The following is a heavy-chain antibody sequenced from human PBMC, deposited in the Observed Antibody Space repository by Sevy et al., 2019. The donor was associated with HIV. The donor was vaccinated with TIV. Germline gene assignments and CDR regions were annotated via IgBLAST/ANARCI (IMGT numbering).Heavy chain of an antibody. CDR1: GYTFTSYD. CDR2: MNPNSGNT. CDR3: ARGGFPSGDTDY. D-gene: IGHD2-15*01. J-gene: IGHJ4*02. V-gene: IGHV1-8*01. Sequence: ASVKVSCKASGYTFTSYDINWVRQATGQGLEWMGWMNPNSGNTGYAQKFQGRVTTTRNTSISTAYMELSSLRSEDTAMYYCARGGFPSGDTDYWGQGTLVTVSS.